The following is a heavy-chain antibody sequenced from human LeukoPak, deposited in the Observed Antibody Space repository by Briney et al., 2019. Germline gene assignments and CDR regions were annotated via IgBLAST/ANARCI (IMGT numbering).Heavy chain of an antibody. CDR2: ISYDGSNK. J-gene: IGHJ4*02. CDR1: GFTFSSYA. CDR3: AREGGKYNWNTYYFDY. Sequence: PGGSLRLSCAASGFTFSSYAMHWVRQAPGKGLEWVAVISYDGSNKYYADSVKGRFTISRDNSKNTLYLQMNSLRAEDTAVYYCAREGGKYNWNTYYFDYWGQGTLVTVSS. D-gene: IGHD1/OR15-1a*01. V-gene: IGHV3-30*04.